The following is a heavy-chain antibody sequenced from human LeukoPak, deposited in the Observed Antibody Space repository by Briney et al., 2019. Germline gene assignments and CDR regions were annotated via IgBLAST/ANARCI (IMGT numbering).Heavy chain of an antibody. CDR1: GFTFSNYA. CDR3: VKGLMGGSYVSVD. D-gene: IGHD1-26*01. J-gene: IGHJ4*02. CDR2: ISSNGGST. V-gene: IGHV3-64D*06. Sequence: GGSLRLSCSASGFTFSNYAMHWVRQAPGKGLEYVSAISSNGGSTYYADSVKGRFTISRDNSKNTLYLQMSSLRAEDTAVYYCVKGLMGGSYVSVDWGQGTLVTVSS.